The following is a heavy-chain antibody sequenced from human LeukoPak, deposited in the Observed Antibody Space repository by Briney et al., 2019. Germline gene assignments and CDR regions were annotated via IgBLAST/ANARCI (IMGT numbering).Heavy chain of an antibody. CDR2: ISAYNGNT. J-gene: IGHJ4*02. Sequence: ASVKVSCKASGYTFTSYEITWVRQAPGQGLEWMGWISAYNGNTNYAQKLQGRVTMTTDTSTSTAYMELRRLRSDDTAVYYCARVQYCSEPGGVCFDYWGQGTLVTVSS. CDR3: ARVQYCSEPGGVCFDY. CDR1: GYTFTSYE. D-gene: IGHD1-14*01. V-gene: IGHV1-18*01.